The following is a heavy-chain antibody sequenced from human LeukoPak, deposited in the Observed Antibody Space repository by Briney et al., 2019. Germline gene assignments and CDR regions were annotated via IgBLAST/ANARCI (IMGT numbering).Heavy chain of an antibody. CDR2: IYHSGST. V-gene: IGHV4-38-2*01. Sequence: PQSLSLTWAVSGSSISSGYYWGWIRQPPGKGLEWIGTIYHSGSTSYNPSLKSRVTISVDTSKNQVSLKLSSLTAADTAVYYCARVLGLFDPWGQGTLVTVSS. J-gene: IGHJ5*02. D-gene: IGHD1-26*01. CDR1: GSSISSGYY. CDR3: ARVLGLFDP.